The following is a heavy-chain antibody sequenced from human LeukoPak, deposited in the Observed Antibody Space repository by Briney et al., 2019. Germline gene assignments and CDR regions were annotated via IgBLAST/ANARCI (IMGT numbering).Heavy chain of an antibody. D-gene: IGHD3-10*01. CDR1: GFTFDDYG. CDR3: TTETVNLVRGVNDY. J-gene: IGHJ4*02. CDR2: IKSKTDGETT. V-gene: IGHV3-15*01. Sequence: GGSLRLSCAASGFTFDDYGMSWVRQPPGKGLEWVGRIKSKTDGETTDYAAPVKGRFTVSRDDSKATLYLQMNSLKTEDTALYYCTTETVNLVRGVNDYWGQGTLVTVSS.